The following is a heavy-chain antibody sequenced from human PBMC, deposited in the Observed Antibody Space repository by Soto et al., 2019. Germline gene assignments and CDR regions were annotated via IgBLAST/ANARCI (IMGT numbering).Heavy chain of an antibody. CDR3: AKERTDSSGYYVYYFDY. J-gene: IGHJ4*02. D-gene: IGHD3-22*01. CDR2: ISYDGSNK. V-gene: IGHV3-30*18. CDR1: GFTFSSYG. Sequence: SLRLSCAASGFTFSSYGMHWVRQAPGKGLEWVAVISYDGSNKYYADSVKGRFTISRDNSKNTLYLQMNSLRAEDTAVYYCAKERTDSSGYYVYYFDYWGQGTLVTVSS.